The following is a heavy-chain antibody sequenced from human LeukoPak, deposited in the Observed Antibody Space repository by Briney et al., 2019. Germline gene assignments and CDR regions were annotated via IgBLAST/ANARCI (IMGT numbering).Heavy chain of an antibody. Sequence: PSETLSLTCTVSGGSISGYYWTWIRQPPGKGLEWIGYIYYSGSTNYNPSLKSRVTISVDTSKNQFSLKLSSVTAADTAVYYCARGYSYGKGAFDYWGQGTLVTVSS. V-gene: IGHV4-59*01. CDR1: GGSISGYY. CDR2: IYYSGST. CDR3: ARGYSYGKGAFDY. J-gene: IGHJ4*02. D-gene: IGHD5-18*01.